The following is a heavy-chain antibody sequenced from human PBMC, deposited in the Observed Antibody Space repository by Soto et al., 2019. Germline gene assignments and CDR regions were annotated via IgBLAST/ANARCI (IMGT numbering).Heavy chain of an antibody. J-gene: IGHJ6*02. V-gene: IGHV4-31*03. Sequence: SETLSLTCTVSGGSISSGGYYWSWIRQHPGKGLEWIGYIYYSGSTYYNPSLKSRVTISVDTSKNQFSLKLSSVTAADTAVYYCARAPSPQGFGELFFYYYGMDVWGQGTTVTVSS. CDR3: ARAPSPQGFGELFFYYYGMDV. CDR1: GGSISSGGYY. CDR2: IYYSGST. D-gene: IGHD3-10*01.